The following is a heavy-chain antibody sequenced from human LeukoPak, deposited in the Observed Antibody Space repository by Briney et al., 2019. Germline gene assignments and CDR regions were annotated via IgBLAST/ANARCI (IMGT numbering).Heavy chain of an antibody. Sequence: GGSLSLYCAASGFTFSSYSMNWVRQAPGKGLEWVSSISSSSSYIYYADSVKGRFTISRDNAKNSLYLQMNSLRAEDTAVYYCARDLSLYGPFDYWGQGTLVTVSS. CDR2: ISSSSSYI. CDR1: GFTFSSYS. V-gene: IGHV3-21*01. D-gene: IGHD3-10*01. CDR3: ARDLSLYGPFDY. J-gene: IGHJ4*02.